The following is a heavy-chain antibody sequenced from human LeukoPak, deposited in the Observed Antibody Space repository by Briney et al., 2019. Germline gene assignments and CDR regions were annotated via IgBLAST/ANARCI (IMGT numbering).Heavy chain of an antibody. D-gene: IGHD4-23*01. CDR3: AKDSHASEPYGGIDY. J-gene: IGHJ4*02. Sequence: ASVKVSCKASGYTFTSYDINWVRQATGQGLEWMGWMNPNSGNTGYAQKFQGRVTMTRNTSISTAYMELSSLRPEDTAVYYCAKDSHASEPYGGIDYWGQGTLVTVSS. V-gene: IGHV1-8*01. CDR1: GYTFTSYD. CDR2: MNPNSGNT.